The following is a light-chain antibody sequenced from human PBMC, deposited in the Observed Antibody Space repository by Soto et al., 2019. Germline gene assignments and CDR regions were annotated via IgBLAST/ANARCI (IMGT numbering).Light chain of an antibody. CDR1: SSDVGGYNY. CDR2: NVS. V-gene: IGLV2-14*03. J-gene: IGLJ2*01. Sequence: QSALTQPASVSGSPGQSITISCSGTSSDVGGYNYVSWYQHYPGKAPKLMIYNVSNRPSGVPNRFSGSKSGNTASLTISGLQAEDEADYYCSSYTRRSSVIFGGGTKLTVL. CDR3: SSYTRRSSVI.